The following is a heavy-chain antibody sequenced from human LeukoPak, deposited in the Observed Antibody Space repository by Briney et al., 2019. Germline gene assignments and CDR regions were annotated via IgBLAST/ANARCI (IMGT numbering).Heavy chain of an antibody. D-gene: IGHD1-26*01. CDR3: AKGHGGNYYNFDS. CDR1: GFTFSSYS. V-gene: IGHV3-21*04. J-gene: IGHJ4*02. Sequence: GGSLKLSCAASGFTFSSYSMNWVRQAPGKGLEWVSSITTSSRYIYYADSVKGRFTISRDNSKNTLSLQMNSLRAEDTAVYYCAKGHGGNYYNFDSWGQGTLVTVSS. CDR2: ITTSSRYI.